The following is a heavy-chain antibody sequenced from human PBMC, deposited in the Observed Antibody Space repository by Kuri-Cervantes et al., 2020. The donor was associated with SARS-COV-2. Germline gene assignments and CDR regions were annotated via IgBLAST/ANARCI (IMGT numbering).Heavy chain of an antibody. CDR1: GYTFTGYY. D-gene: IGHD6-13*01. CDR2: INPNSGGT. Sequence: AAVKVSCKASGYTFTGYYMHWVRQAPGQGLEWMGRINPNSGGTNYAQKFQGRVTMTRDTSISTAYMELSRLRADATAVYYCARDADSSSWYPGAFDIWGQGTMVTVSS. V-gene: IGHV1-2*06. CDR3: ARDADSSSWYPGAFDI. J-gene: IGHJ3*02.